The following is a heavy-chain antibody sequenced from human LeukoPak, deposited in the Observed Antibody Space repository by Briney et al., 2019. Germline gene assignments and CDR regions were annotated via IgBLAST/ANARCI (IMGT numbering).Heavy chain of an antibody. CDR2: IYTSGST. V-gene: IGHV4-4*07. J-gene: IGHJ4*02. Sequence: SETLSLTCTVSGGSISSYYWSWIRQPAGKGLEWIGRIYTSGSTNYNPSLKSRVTISVDTSKNQFSLKLSSVTAADTAVYYCARHRRVQLLAHFDYWGQGTLVTVSS. D-gene: IGHD1-1*01. CDR1: GGSISSYY. CDR3: ARHRRVQLLAHFDY.